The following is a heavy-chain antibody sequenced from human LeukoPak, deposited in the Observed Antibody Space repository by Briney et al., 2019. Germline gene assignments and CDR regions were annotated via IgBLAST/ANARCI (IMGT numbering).Heavy chain of an antibody. Sequence: SETLSLTCTVSGGSISSSSYYWGWIRQPPGKGLEWIGSIYYSGSTYYNPSLKSRVTISVDTSKDQFSLKLSSVTAADTAVYYCARDLLGNEDQLLLRFDPWGQGTLVTVSS. V-gene: IGHV4-39*07. D-gene: IGHD2-2*01. CDR3: ARDLLGNEDQLLLRFDP. CDR2: IYYSGST. J-gene: IGHJ5*02. CDR1: GGSISSSSYY.